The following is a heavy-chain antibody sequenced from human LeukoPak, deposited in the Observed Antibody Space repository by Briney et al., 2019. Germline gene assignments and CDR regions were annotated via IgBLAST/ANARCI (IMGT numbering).Heavy chain of an antibody. V-gene: IGHV4-59*08. CDR2: MYYSGST. CDR3: ARRYCSSTSCPIDY. CDR1: GGSVTSDY. Sequence: SETLSLTCTVSGGSVTSDYWSWIRQPPGKGLEWIGYMYYSGSTNYNPSLKSRVTISGDASKNQFSLKLSSVTAADTAVYYCARRYCSSTSCPIDYWGQGTLVTVSS. J-gene: IGHJ4*02. D-gene: IGHD2-2*01.